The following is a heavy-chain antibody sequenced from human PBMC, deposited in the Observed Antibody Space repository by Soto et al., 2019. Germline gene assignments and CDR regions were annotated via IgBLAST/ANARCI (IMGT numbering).Heavy chain of an antibody. V-gene: IGHV4-4*02. CDR1: GGSISSSNW. CDR3: ARVIAAALFDY. J-gene: IGHJ4*02. Sequence: SETLSLTCAVSGGSISSSNWWSWVRQPPGKGLEWIGEISHSGSTKYNPSLKSRVTISVDKSKNQFSLKLSSVTAADTAVYYCARVIAAALFDYWGQGTLITVSS. D-gene: IGHD6-13*01. CDR2: ISHSGST.